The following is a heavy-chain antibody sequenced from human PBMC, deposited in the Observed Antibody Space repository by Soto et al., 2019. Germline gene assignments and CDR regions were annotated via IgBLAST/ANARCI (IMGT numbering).Heavy chain of an antibody. CDR3: ARGSPRYSSSSLQH. Sequence: QVQLVESGGGVVQPGRSLRLSCAASGFTFSSYAMHWVRQAPGKGLEWVAVISYDGSNKYYADSVKGRFTISRDNSKNTLYLLMNSLRAEDTAVYYCARGSPRYSSSSLQHWGQGTLVTVSS. CDR1: GFTFSSYA. V-gene: IGHV3-30-3*01. CDR2: ISYDGSNK. D-gene: IGHD6-6*01. J-gene: IGHJ1*01.